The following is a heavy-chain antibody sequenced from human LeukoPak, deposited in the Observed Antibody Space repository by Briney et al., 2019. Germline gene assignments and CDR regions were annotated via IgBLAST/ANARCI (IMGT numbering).Heavy chain of an antibody. CDR2: ISSSSSTI. V-gene: IGHV3-48*01. CDR1: GFTFSSYS. CDR3: TRGAPFWGRYFDY. Sequence: GGSLRLSCAASGFTFSSYSMNWVRQAPGKGLEWVSYISSSSSTIYYADSVKGRFTISRDNAKNSLYLQMNSLRAEDTAVYYCTRGAPFWGRYFDYWGQGTLVTVSS. D-gene: IGHD2/OR15-2a*01. J-gene: IGHJ4*02.